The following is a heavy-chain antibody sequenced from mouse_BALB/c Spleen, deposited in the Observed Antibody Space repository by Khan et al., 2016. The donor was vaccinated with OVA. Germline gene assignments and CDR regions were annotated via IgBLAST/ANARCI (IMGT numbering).Heavy chain of an antibody. V-gene: IGHV9-3-1*01. CDR1: GYTFTNYG. Sequence: LVESGPELKKPGETVKISCKASGYTFTNYGMNWVKQSPGKALKWMGWIYTYTGEPTYADDFKGRFAFSLETSASSAYLQINNLKNEDTATYFCARPPYYSYTLDYWGQGTSVTVSS. CDR3: ARPPYYSYTLDY. D-gene: IGHD2-10*01. J-gene: IGHJ4*01. CDR2: IYTYTGEP.